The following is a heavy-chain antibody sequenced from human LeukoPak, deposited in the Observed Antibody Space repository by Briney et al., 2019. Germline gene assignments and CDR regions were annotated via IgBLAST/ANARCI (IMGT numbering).Heavy chain of an antibody. CDR1: GGSICSYY. CDR2: IYYSGYA. J-gene: IGHJ6*03. CDR3: ARTTMVRGTYYMDV. D-gene: IGHD3-10*01. V-gene: IGHV4-59*01. Sequence: SETLSLTCTVSGGSICSYYWSWIRQPPGKGLEWIGYIYYSGYANYNPSLKSRVTISVDTSKNQFSLKLSSVTAADTAVYYRARTTMVRGTYYMDVWGKGTTVTISS.